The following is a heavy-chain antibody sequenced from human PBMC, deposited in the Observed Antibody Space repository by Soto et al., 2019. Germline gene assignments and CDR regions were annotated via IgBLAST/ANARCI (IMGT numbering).Heavy chain of an antibody. CDR1: GFVFRSYW. Sequence: PGGSLRLSCAASGFVFRSYWMSWVRQAPGKGLEWVAVISYDGSNKYYADSVKGRFTISRDNSKNTLYLQMNSLRAEDAAVYYCARGPGGYCSGGSCYEGYYYGMDVWGQGTTVTVYS. J-gene: IGHJ6*02. CDR3: ARGPGGYCSGGSCYEGYYYGMDV. V-gene: IGHV3-30-3*01. D-gene: IGHD2-15*01. CDR2: ISYDGSNK.